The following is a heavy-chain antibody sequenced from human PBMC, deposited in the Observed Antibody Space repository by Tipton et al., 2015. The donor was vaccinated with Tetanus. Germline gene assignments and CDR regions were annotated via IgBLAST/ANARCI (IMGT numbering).Heavy chain of an antibody. V-gene: IGHV4-39*07. CDR2: IYYSGST. J-gene: IGHJ4*02. Sequence: TLSLTCTVSGGSISSSSYYWGWIRQPPGKGLEWIGSIYYSGSTYYNPSLKSRVTISVDTSKNQFSLKLSSVTAADTAVYYCARNTVAGTVTFDYWGQGTLVTVSP. D-gene: IGHD6-19*01. CDR1: GGSISSSSYY. CDR3: ARNTVAGTVTFDY.